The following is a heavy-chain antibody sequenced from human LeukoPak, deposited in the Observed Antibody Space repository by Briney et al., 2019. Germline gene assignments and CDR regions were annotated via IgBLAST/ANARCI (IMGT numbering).Heavy chain of an antibody. CDR3: ARFDTSGSLPYYFDY. CDR1: GGIFSNYA. Sequence: SVKVSCKASGGIFSNYAISWVRQAPGHGLEWMGGIIPIFGTTNYAQKFQGRVTMTRDTSISTAYMELSRLRSDDTAVYYCARFDTSGSLPYYFDYWGQGTLVTVSS. CDR2: IIPIFGTT. J-gene: IGHJ4*02. D-gene: IGHD1-26*01. V-gene: IGHV1-69*05.